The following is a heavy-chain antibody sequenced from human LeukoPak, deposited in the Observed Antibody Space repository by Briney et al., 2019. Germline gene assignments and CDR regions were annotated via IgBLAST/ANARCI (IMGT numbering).Heavy chain of an antibody. CDR2: INHSGST. D-gene: IGHD3-9*01. J-gene: IGHJ6*03. Sequence: PSETLSLTCAVYGGSFSGYYWSWIRQPPGKGLEWIGEINHSGSTNYNPSLKSRVTMSVDTSKNQFSLKLSSVTAADTAVYYCARDSWVYDILTGYYDYYYYYMDVWGKGTTVTVSS. CDR3: ARDSWVYDILTGYYDYYYYYMDV. V-gene: IGHV4-34*01. CDR1: GGSFSGYY.